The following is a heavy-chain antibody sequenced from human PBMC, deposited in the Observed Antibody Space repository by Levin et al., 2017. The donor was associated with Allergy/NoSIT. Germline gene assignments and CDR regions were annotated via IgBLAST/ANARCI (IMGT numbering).Heavy chain of an antibody. Sequence: GSLRLSCATSGFAFSSYAMSWVRQAPGKGLEWVSAITDSGDTTYYADSVKGRFTISRDNSKNTLYVHMNSLRVEDTAVYYCAKDRGSRIVVVDGMDVWGQGTTVTVSS. CDR3: AKDRGSRIVVVDGMDV. D-gene: IGHD3-22*01. CDR1: GFAFSSYA. V-gene: IGHV3-23*01. CDR2: ITDSGDTT. J-gene: IGHJ6*02.